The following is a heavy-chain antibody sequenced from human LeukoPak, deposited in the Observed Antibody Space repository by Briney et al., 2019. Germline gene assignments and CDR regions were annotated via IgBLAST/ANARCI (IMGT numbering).Heavy chain of an antibody. CDR1: GFTFSDYY. CDR2: ISSSGSTI. Sequence: GGSLRLSCAASGFTFSDYYMSWIRQAPGKGLEWVSYISSSGSTIYYADSVKGRLTISRDNAKNSLYLQMNSLRAEDTAVYYCAREGRFDYYYMDVWGKGTTVTVSS. D-gene: IGHD3-3*01. CDR3: AREGRFDYYYMDV. V-gene: IGHV3-11*01. J-gene: IGHJ6*03.